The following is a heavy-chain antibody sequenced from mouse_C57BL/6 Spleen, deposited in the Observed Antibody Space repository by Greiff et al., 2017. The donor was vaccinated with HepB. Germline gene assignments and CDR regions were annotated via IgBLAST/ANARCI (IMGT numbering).Heavy chain of an antibody. J-gene: IGHJ3*01. CDR3: TSYYGDDVAAY. D-gene: IGHD2-2*01. V-gene: IGHV1-15*01. CDR1: GYTFTDYE. Sequence: VQLQESGAELVRPGASVTLSCKASGYTFTDYEMHWVKQTPVHGLEWIGAIDPETGGTAYNQKFKGKAILTADTSSSTAYMELRSLTSEDSAVYYCTSYYGDDVAAYWGQGTLVTVSA. CDR2: IDPETGGT.